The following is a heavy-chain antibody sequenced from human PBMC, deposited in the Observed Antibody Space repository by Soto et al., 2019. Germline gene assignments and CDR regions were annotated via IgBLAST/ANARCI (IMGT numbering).Heavy chain of an antibody. CDR1: GDSLSTDYW. Sequence: PXGTLSLTFTVSGDSLSTDYWWSWVRQPPGKGLEWIGEIHHSGITNYIQSVRSRVTLSVDKSNNQVSLELTSVAAADTAVYYCERGISYRWVYWGQGILVTVSS. CDR3: ERGISYRWVY. V-gene: IGHV4-4*02. CDR2: IHHSGIT. J-gene: IGHJ4*02. D-gene: IGHD3-16*02.